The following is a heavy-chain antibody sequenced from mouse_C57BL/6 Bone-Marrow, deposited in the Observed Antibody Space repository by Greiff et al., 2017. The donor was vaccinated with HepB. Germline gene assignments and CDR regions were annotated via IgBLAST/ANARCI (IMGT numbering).Heavy chain of an antibody. D-gene: IGHD3-2*02. V-gene: IGHV1-64*01. CDR1: GYTFTSYW. J-gene: IGHJ3*01. CDR2: IHPNSGST. CDR3: ARLAAQVHAWFAY. Sequence: QVQLQQPGAELVKPGASVKFSCKASGYTFTSYWMHWVKQRPGQGLEWIGMIHPNSGSTNYNEKFKSKATLTVDKSSSTAYMQLSSLTSEDSAVYYCARLAAQVHAWFAYWGQGTLVTVSA.